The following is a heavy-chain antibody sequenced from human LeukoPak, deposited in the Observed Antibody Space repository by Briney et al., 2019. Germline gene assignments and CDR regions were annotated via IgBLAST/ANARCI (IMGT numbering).Heavy chain of an antibody. Sequence: GTLSLSCTVSVGSITAYHWSWIRQPPPKGLEWIGLISYSERANYTPTLKHRVNISVDTTKNQFSLRLSSVTAADTPVYYSARDLRAFYYWGQGTLVTVSS. CDR2: ISYSERA. CDR1: VGSITAYH. D-gene: IGHD3-10*01. J-gene: IGHJ4*02. V-gene: IGHV4-59*01. CDR3: ARDLRAFYY.